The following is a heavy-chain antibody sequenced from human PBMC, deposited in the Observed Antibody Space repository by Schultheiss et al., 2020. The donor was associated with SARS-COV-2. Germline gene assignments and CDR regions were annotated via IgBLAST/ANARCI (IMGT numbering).Heavy chain of an antibody. CDR1: GFTFSSYD. Sequence: GGSLRLSCAASGFTFSSYDMHWVRQATGKGLEWVSPIGTAGDTYYPDSVKGRFTISRDNSKNTLYLQMNSLRAEDTAVYYCARDPNDRYYFDYWGQGTLVTVSS. V-gene: IGHV3-13*04. CDR3: ARDPNDRYYFDY. CDR2: IGTAGDT. J-gene: IGHJ4*02. D-gene: IGHD1-1*01.